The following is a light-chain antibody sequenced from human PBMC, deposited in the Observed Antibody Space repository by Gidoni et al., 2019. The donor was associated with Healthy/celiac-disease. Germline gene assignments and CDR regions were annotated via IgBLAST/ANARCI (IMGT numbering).Light chain of an antibody. Sequence: DIQMTQSPSSLSASVGDRVTITCRASQSISSYLNCYQQKPGKAPKLLIYAASSLQSGVPSRFSGSGSGTDFTLTIRSLQPEDFATYYCQQSYSTRRTFGQGTKVDTK. J-gene: IGKJ1*01. CDR2: AAS. V-gene: IGKV1-39*01. CDR3: QQSYSTRRT. CDR1: QSISSY.